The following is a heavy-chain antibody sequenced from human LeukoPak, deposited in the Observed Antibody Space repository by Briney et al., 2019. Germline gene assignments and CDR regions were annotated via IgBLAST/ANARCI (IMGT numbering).Heavy chain of an antibody. D-gene: IGHD3-3*01. CDR3: ARVGVSWGGFDI. CDR1: GFTLSTYW. CDR2: IKGDGSIT. V-gene: IGHV3-74*01. Sequence: PGGSLRLSCAASGFTLSTYWVYWVRQAPGKGLVWVSRIKGDGSITTYADSVKGRFTISRDNARNTVFLQMNSLRGEDTAVYYCARVGVSWGGFDIWGQGTMVTVSS. J-gene: IGHJ3*02.